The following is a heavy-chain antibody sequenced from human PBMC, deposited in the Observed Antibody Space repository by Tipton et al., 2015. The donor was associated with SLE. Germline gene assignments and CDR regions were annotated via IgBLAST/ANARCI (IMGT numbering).Heavy chain of an antibody. J-gene: IGHJ4*02. CDR1: GFIFSSYW. Sequence: SLRLSCAASGFIFSSYWMSWVRQAPGKGLEWVANIKQDGSEKYYVDSVKGRFTISRDNAKNSLYLKMNSLRAEDTAVYYCARDKPRGWSFDYWGQGTLVTVSS. D-gene: IGHD6-19*01. CDR3: ARDKPRGWSFDY. V-gene: IGHV3-7*01. CDR2: IKQDGSEK.